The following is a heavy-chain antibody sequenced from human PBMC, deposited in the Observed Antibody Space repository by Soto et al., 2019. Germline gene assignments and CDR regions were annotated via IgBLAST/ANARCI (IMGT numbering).Heavy chain of an antibody. J-gene: IGHJ6*02. CDR3: ASSSVGTVASYYGMDV. CDR1: GYSFTSYW. V-gene: IGHV5-51*01. CDR2: IYPGDSDT. D-gene: IGHD1-7*01. Sequence: GESLKISCKGSGYSFTSYWIGWVRQMPGKGLEWMGIIYPGDSDTRYSPSFQGQVTISADKSISTAYLQWSSLKASDTAMYYCASSSVGTVASYYGMDVWGQGTTVTVSS.